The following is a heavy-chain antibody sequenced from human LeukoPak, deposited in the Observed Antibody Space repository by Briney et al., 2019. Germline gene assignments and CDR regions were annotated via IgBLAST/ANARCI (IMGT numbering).Heavy chain of an antibody. CDR3: ARSHRAGQLLVRGMECCGMDV. CDR1: GYTFTSYG. V-gene: IGHV1-18*04. D-gene: IGHD6-19*01. CDR2: ISAYNGNT. Sequence: GASVKVSCKASGYTFTSYGISWVRQAPGQGLEWMGWISAYNGNTNYAQKLQGRVTMTTDTSTSKAYMELRSLRSDDTAVYYCARSHRAGQLLVRGMECCGMDVWGKGTTVTVSS. J-gene: IGHJ6*04.